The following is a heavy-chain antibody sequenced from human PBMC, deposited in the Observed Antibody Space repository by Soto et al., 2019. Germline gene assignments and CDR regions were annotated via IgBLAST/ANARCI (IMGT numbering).Heavy chain of an antibody. V-gene: IGHV3-23*01. CDR1: EFTFSNYA. D-gene: IGHD3-10*01. CDR2: MSGTAGNT. Sequence: EVQLLESGGGSVQPGGSLRLSCAASEFTFSNYAMTWVRQAPGKGLEWVSTMSGTAGNTYYADSVKGRFTISRDNSKNTLYLQMNSLRAEDTAVYYCAKKYYFGSGSYVFYFDYWGQGTLVTVSS. CDR3: AKKYYFGSGSYVFYFDY. J-gene: IGHJ4*02.